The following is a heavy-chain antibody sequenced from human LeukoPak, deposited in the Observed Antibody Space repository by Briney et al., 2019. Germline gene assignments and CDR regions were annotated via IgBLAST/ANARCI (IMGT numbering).Heavy chain of an antibody. CDR1: GGSFSGYY. J-gene: IGHJ5*02. D-gene: IGHD3-22*01. CDR2: INHSGST. CDR3: ATRVVGVVVIGGWFDP. V-gene: IGHV4-34*01. Sequence: SETLSLTCAVYGGSFSGYYWSWIRQPPGKGLEWIGEINHSGSTNYNPSLKSRVTISVDTSKNQFSLKLSSVTAADTAVYYCATRVVGVVVIGGWFDPWGQGTLVTVSS.